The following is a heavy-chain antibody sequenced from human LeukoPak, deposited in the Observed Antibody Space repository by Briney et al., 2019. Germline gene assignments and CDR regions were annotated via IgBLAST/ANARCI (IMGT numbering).Heavy chain of an antibody. CDR2: IYYSGST. V-gene: IGHV4-39*01. CDR1: GGSISSRSYY. D-gene: IGHD6-13*01. J-gene: IGHJ6*03. Sequence: SETLSLTCTVSGGSISSRSYYWGWIRQPPGKGLEWIGSIYYSGSTYYNPSVKSRITISADTSKNQFSLKLSSVTAADTAVYYCARADYSSTWSHDYYYMDVWGKGTTVTVSS. CDR3: ARADYSSTWSHDYYYMDV.